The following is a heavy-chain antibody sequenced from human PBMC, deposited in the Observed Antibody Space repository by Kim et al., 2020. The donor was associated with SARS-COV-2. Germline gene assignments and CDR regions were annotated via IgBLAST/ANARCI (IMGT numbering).Heavy chain of an antibody. Sequence: RYSPSCQGQVTLSADKSISTAYLQWSSLKASDTAMYYCARLRISKVGADYWGQGTLVTVSS. CDR3: ARLRISKVGADY. D-gene: IGHD1-26*01. V-gene: IGHV5-51*01. J-gene: IGHJ4*02.